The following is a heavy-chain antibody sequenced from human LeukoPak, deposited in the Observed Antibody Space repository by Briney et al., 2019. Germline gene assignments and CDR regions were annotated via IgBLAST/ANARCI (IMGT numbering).Heavy chain of an antibody. CDR1: GYTFTSYG. CDR2: ISAYNGNT. Sequence: ASVKVSCKASGYTFTSYGISWVRQAPGQGLEWMGWISAYNGNTNYAQKLQGRVTMTTVTSTNTAYMELRSLRSDDTAVYYCARAVVAYYDILTGYADNWFDPWGQGTLVTVSS. CDR3: ARAVVAYYDILTGYADNWFDP. V-gene: IGHV1-18*01. D-gene: IGHD3-9*01. J-gene: IGHJ5*02.